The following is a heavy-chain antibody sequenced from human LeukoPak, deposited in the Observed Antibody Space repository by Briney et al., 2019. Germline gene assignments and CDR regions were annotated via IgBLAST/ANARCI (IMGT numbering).Heavy chain of an antibody. CDR3: AKYYYDSSGYYYYYYYGMDV. V-gene: IGHV3-7*01. Sequence: GGSLRLSCAASGFTFSSYWMSWVRQAPGKGLEWVANIKQDGSEKYYVDSVKGRFTISRGNAKNSLYLQMNSLRAEDTAVYYCAKYYYDSSGYYYYYYYGMDVWGQGTTVTVSS. D-gene: IGHD3-22*01. CDR2: IKQDGSEK. CDR1: GFTFSSYW. J-gene: IGHJ6*02.